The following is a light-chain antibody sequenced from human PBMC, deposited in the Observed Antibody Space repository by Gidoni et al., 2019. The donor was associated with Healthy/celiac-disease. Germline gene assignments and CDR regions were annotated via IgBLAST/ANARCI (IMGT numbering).Light chain of an antibody. V-gene: IGKV1-13*02. J-gene: IGKJ4*01. CDR3: QQLNSYLLT. CDR2: DAS. Sequence: AIQLTQSPSSLSASVGDRVTITCRASQGISSALAWYQQKPGKAPKLLIYDASSLESGVPSRFSGRGSGTDFTLTISSLQPEDFATYSCQQLNSYLLTCGGGTKVELK. CDR1: QGISSA.